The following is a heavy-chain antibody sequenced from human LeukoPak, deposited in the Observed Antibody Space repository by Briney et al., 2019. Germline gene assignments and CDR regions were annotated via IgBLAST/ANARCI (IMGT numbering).Heavy chain of an antibody. CDR1: GYTLTELS. J-gene: IGHJ4*02. V-gene: IGHV1-24*01. CDR3: ATPLAYYYGSGGGLDY. D-gene: IGHD3-10*01. CDR2: FDPEDGET. Sequence: GASVKVSCKVSGYTLTELSMHWVRQAPGKGLEWMGGFDPEDGETIYAQNFQNRVPMTEETSTATAYMELSSLRSEDTAVYYCATPLAYYYGSGGGLDYWGQGTLVTVSS.